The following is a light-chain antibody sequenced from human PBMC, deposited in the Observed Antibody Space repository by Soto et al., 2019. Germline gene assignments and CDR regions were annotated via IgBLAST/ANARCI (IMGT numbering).Light chain of an antibody. CDR3: QHYGSSLWT. V-gene: IGKV3-20*01. J-gene: IGKJ1*01. Sequence: ELVLTQSPGTLSLSSGERATLSCRASQSVSSSYLAWYQQKPGQAPRLLIYGTSSRATGIPDRFSGGGSGTDFTLTISRLEPEDFAVYYCQHYGSSLWTFGQGTKV. CDR2: GTS. CDR1: QSVSSSY.